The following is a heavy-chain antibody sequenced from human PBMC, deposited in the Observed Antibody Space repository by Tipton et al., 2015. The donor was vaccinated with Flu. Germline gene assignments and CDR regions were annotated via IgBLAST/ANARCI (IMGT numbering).Heavy chain of an antibody. CDR3: ASKVANWGVWEPLDY. CDR2: INHSGTT. V-gene: IGHV4-34*01. J-gene: IGHJ4*01. Sequence: TLSLTCTVSGGSFSSTDYYWSWIRQPPGKGLEWVGEINHSGTTNYNPSLTSRVTVSADTSKKQFSLKLTSVTAADTAVYYCASKVANWGVWEPLDYWGHGTLVTVSS. D-gene: IGHD7-27*01. CDR1: GGSFSSTDYY.